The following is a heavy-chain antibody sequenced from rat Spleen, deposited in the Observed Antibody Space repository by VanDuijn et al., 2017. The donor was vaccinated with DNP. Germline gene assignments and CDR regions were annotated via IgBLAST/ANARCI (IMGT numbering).Heavy chain of an antibody. CDR1: GYSITSNY. D-gene: IGHD1-7*01. Sequence: EVQLQESGSGLVKPSQSLPLTCSVTGYSITSNYWGWIRKFPGNKLEYIGNISYSGSTNYNPALKSRLSITRDTSKNHFFLHLNSVTTEDTATYYCARWTRYFDYWGQGVMVTVSS. J-gene: IGHJ2*01. V-gene: IGHV3-1*01. CDR3: ARWTRYFDY. CDR2: ISYSGST.